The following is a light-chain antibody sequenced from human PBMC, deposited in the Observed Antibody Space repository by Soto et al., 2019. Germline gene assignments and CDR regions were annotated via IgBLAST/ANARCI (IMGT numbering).Light chain of an antibody. CDR3: QQYETVSPWT. J-gene: IGKJ1*01. CDR1: QRIDTW. V-gene: IGKV1-5*03. Sequence: DIQMTQSPSILSASVGDRVTITCRASQRIDTWLAWYQQKPGTAPKLLIYKATTLQSGVPSRFSGSGSGTEFTLAISRLEPDDFATYYCQQYETVSPWTFGQGTKVELK. CDR2: KAT.